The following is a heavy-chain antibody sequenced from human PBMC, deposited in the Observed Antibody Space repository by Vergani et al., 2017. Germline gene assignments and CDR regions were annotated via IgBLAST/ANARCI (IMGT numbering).Heavy chain of an antibody. CDR1: GYTFTNYP. CDR2: INTNSGNP. J-gene: IGHJ6*04. CDR3: ARGRQLRLTEYLYGMVV. Sequence: QVQLLQSGSELKKPGASVRISCEASGYTFTNYPLIWVRQAPGQGLEFMGWINTNSGNPTYAPGFTGRFVFSLDTSVSTAYLQISGLKAEDSAVYYCARGRQLRLTEYLYGMVVWGEGTTVTVAS. V-gene: IGHV7-4-1*02. D-gene: IGHD2/OR15-2a*01.